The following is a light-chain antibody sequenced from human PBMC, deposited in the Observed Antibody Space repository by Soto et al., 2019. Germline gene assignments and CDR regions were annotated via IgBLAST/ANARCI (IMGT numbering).Light chain of an antibody. Sequence: EIVLTQSPGILSLSPGERATLSCRASQSVSNSYLAWYQQKPGQAPRLLMYAASNRATGIPDRFSGSGSGTDFTLTLSRLEPEDFAVYYCQQFPTWTFGQGTKVEIK. CDR3: QQFPTWT. CDR1: QSVSNSY. CDR2: AAS. J-gene: IGKJ1*01. V-gene: IGKV3-20*01.